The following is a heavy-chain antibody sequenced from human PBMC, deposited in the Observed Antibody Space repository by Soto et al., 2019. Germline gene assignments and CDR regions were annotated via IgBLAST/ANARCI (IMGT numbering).Heavy chain of an antibody. J-gene: IGHJ6*02. CDR3: AREWFGELSYYYYGMDV. V-gene: IGHV3-7*05. D-gene: IGHD3-10*01. CDR1: GFTFSSYW. CDR2: IKQDGSEK. Sequence: EVQLVESGGGLVQPGGSLRLSCAASGFTFSSYWMSWVRQAPGKGLEWVANIKQDGSEKYYVDSVKGRFTISRDNAKNSLYLQMNSLRAEDTAVYYCAREWFGELSYYYYGMDVWGQGTMVTVSS.